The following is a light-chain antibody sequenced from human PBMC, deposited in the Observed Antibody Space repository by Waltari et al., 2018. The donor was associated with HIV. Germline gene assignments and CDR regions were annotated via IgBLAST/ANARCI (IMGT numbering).Light chain of an antibody. V-gene: IGKV3-15*01. CDR3: QQYNNWPPT. Sequence: EIVMTQSPATLSVSPGDRATLSCRASQSVGSDLAWYQQKPGQGPRLLIYDASNRATDVPARFSGSGSGTQFTLTISSLQSEDFAIYFCQQYNNWPPTFAQGTKVEI. J-gene: IGKJ1*01. CDR1: QSVGSD. CDR2: DAS.